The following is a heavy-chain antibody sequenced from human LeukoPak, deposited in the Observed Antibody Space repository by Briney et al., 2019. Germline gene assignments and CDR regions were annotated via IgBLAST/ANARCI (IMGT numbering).Heavy chain of an antibody. D-gene: IGHD3-22*01. Sequence: GGSLRLSCAASGFXFSSSAISWVRQAPGKGLEWVSAISGSGVSKYYADSVKGRFTISIDNSKNTVYLQMNGLRAEDTAVYYCAKISPYYYDSSRYYPWGQGNLVTVSS. CDR2: ISGSGVSK. CDR1: GFXFSSSA. V-gene: IGHV3-23*01. CDR3: AKISPYYYDSSRYYP. J-gene: IGHJ5*02.